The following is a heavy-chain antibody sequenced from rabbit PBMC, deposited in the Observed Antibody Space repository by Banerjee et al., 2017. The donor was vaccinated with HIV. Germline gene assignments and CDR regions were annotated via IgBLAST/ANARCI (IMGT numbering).Heavy chain of an antibody. CDR1: GFSFSNIYY. J-gene: IGHJ6*01. Sequence: QSLEESGGDLVKPGASLTLTCTASGFSFSNIYYMCWVRQAPGKGLEWIGIIYAGKGSTDYASWVNGRFTIPSDNAQNTVDLQMNSLTAADTATYFCARAYSGGYAGTPYAFYYGMDLWGQGTLVTVS. CDR2: IYAGKGST. CDR3: ARAYSGGYAGTPYAFYYGMDL. D-gene: IGHD6-1*01. V-gene: IGHV1S40*01.